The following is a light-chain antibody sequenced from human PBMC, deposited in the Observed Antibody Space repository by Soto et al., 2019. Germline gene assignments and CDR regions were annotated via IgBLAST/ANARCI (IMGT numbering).Light chain of an antibody. J-gene: IGKJ1*01. V-gene: IGKV3-20*01. CDR1: QSVSSSY. CDR2: GAS. CDR3: QQYGSSPRT. Sequence: EIVLTHSPGTLSLSPGERATLSCRAIQSVSSSYLAWYQQKPGQAPRLLIYGASSRATGIPDRFSGSGSGTDFTLTISRMEPEDFAVYYCQQYGSSPRTFGQGTKVDIK.